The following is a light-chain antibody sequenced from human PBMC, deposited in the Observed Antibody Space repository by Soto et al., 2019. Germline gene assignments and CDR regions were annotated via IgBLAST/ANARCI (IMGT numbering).Light chain of an antibody. CDR1: QSVSSSY. Sequence: EIVLTQSPGTLSLSPGERATLSCRASQSVSSSYLAWYQQKPGQAPRLLIYGASSRATGIPDRFSGSGSGTDFTLTISXLEPEDFAVHYCQQYGSSPSFGQGTRLEIK. J-gene: IGKJ5*01. CDR2: GAS. V-gene: IGKV3-20*01. CDR3: QQYGSSPS.